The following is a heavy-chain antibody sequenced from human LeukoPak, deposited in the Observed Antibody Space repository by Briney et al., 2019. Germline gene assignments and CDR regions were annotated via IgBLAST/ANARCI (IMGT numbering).Heavy chain of an antibody. CDR3: ASALLPSYMDV. D-gene: IGHD3-22*01. CDR1: GYTFTSYY. Sequence: GASVKVSCKASGYTFTSYYIHWVRQAPGQGLEWMGIINPSGGSTNYAQKFQGRVTMTRDMSTSTVYMELSSLRSEDTAIYYCASALLPSYMDVWGKGTTVTVSS. V-gene: IGHV1-46*01. J-gene: IGHJ6*03. CDR2: INPSGGST.